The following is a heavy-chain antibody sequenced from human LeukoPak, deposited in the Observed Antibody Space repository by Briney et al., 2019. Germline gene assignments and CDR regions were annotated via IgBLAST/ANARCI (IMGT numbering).Heavy chain of an antibody. D-gene: IGHD4-17*01. V-gene: IGHV1-69*05. J-gene: IGHJ4*02. CDR2: IIPIFGTA. CDR3: ASGVGGDYGMDY. Sequence: SVKVSCKASGGTFSSYAISWVRQAPGQGLEWMGRIIPIFGTANYAQKLQGRVTITTDESTSTAYMELSSLRSEDTAVYYCASGVGGDYGMDYWGQGTLVTVSS. CDR1: GGTFSSYA.